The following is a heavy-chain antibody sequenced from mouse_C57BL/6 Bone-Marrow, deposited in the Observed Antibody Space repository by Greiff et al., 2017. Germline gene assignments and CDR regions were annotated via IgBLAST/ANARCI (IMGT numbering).Heavy chain of an antibody. V-gene: IGHV14-2*01. Sequence: EVQLQQSGAELVKPGASVKLSCTASGFNIKDYYMHWVKQRTEQGLEWIGRIDPEDGETKYAPKFPGKATITADTSSNTAYLQLRSLTSEDTAVYYCARTYYSNYDAMDYWGQGTSVTVSS. CDR2: IDPEDGET. CDR1: GFNIKDYY. CDR3: ARTYYSNYDAMDY. J-gene: IGHJ4*01. D-gene: IGHD2-5*01.